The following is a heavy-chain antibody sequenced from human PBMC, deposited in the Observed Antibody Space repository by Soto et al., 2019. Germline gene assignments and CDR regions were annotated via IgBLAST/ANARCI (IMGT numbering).Heavy chain of an antibody. CDR1: GYTFIDYS. D-gene: IGHD6-19*01. J-gene: IGHJ4*02. Sequence: QVQLVQSGAEVKKPGASVKVSCEASGYTFIDYSMPWVRQAPGQGFEWMGRISPKSGGTNYAQKFQGRVTMTWDTSLNTAYMQLSSLMSEDTAVYYCARPPGYISDWYYFDRWGQGTLVTVSS. V-gene: IGHV1-2*02. CDR2: ISPKSGGT. CDR3: ARPPGYISDWYYFDR.